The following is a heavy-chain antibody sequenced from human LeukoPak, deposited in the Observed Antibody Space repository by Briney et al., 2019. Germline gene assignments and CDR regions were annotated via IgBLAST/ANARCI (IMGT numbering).Heavy chain of an antibody. Sequence: GGSLRLSCAASGFTFSRYWMHWVRQAPGKGLVWVSRIESDGTTTTYADSVKGRFTISRDNAKNTLYLQMNSLSAEDTAVYYCTRGQSSGYSSGDYWGQGTLVTVSS. J-gene: IGHJ4*02. D-gene: IGHD3-22*01. CDR1: GFTFSRYW. V-gene: IGHV3-74*01. CDR3: TRGQSSGYSSGDY. CDR2: IESDGTTT.